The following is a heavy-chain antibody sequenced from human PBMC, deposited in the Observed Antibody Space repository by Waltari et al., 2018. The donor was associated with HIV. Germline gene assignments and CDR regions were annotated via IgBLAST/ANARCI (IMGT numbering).Heavy chain of an antibody. Sequence: EVQLVQSGGGLIKPGGSLRLPCAAPVFSVTNYWMHWVRQSPGKGLVWVSRINIDGRTIDYADSVKGRFTISRDSAKNTLSLQMNSLREEDTAVYYCSRDTFGEYDFWGQGALVTVSS. D-gene: IGHD3-3*01. CDR3: SRDTFGEYDF. J-gene: IGHJ4*02. CDR2: INIDGRTI. V-gene: IGHV3-74*01. CDR1: VFSVTNYW.